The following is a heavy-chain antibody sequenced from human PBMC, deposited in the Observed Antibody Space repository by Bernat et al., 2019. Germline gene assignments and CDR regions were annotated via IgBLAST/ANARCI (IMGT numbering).Heavy chain of an antibody. CDR2: ITIGSGES. D-gene: IGHD6-13*01. J-gene: IGHJ4*02. CDR3: ATDAAVTGHLDY. V-gene: IGHV3-23*04. CDR1: GFTLSRNS. Sequence: EVHLVESGGDLVQRGGSLRLSCAASGFTLSRNSMSWVRQAPGKGLEWVAGITIGSGESGYADSVKGRFTISRDISKNMLYLQLNSLRAEDTAIYYCATDAAVTGHLDYWGQGTLVTVSS.